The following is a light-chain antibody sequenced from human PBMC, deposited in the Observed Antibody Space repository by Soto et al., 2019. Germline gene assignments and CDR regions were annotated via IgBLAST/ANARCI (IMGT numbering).Light chain of an antibody. CDR3: SSYTSTNTCV. Sequence: QSVLTQPASVSGSPGQSITVSCTGASSDVGDYNYVSWYQQHPGKAPKLMIYEVSNRPSGVSNRFSGSKSGNTASLTISGLQAEDEADYYCSSYTSTNTCVFGSGTKLTVL. V-gene: IGLV2-14*01. CDR1: SSDVGDYNY. CDR2: EVS. J-gene: IGLJ1*01.